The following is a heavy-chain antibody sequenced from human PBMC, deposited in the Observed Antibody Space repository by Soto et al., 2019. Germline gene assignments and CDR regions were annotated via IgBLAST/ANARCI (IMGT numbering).Heavy chain of an antibody. CDR2: ISAYNGNT. J-gene: IGHJ6*02. CDR1: GYTFTSYG. D-gene: IGHD3-22*01. Sequence: ASVKVSCKASGYTFTSYGISWVRPAPGQGLEWMGWISAYNGNTNYAQKLQGRVTMTTDTSTRTAYMELRSLRSDDTAVYYCARGLEATSMIVVVITPLDGMDVSGQ. CDR3: ARGLEATSMIVVVITPLDGMDV. V-gene: IGHV1-18*04.